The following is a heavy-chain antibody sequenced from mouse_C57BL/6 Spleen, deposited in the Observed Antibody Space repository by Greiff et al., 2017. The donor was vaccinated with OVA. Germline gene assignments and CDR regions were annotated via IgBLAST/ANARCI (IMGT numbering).Heavy chain of an antibody. Sequence: EVKVVESGGGLVKPGGSLKLSCAASGFTFSDYGMHWVRQAPEKGLEWVAYISSGSSTIYYADTVKGRFTISRDNAKNTLFLQMTSLRSEDTAMYYCARTVVDYYAMDYWGQGTSVTVSS. CDR3: ARTVVDYYAMDY. CDR2: ISSGSSTI. V-gene: IGHV5-17*01. J-gene: IGHJ4*01. CDR1: GFTFSDYG. D-gene: IGHD1-1*01.